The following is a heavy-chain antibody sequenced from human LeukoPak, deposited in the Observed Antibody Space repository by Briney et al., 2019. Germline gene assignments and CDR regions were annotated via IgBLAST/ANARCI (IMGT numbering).Heavy chain of an antibody. Sequence: GGSLRLSCAASGFTFSSYWMSWVRQAPGKGLEWVANIKQDGSEKYYVDSVKGRFTISRDNAKNSLYLQMNSLRAEDTAAYYCARDLIGVVPAAKGDAFDIWGQGTMVTVSS. V-gene: IGHV3-7*01. CDR3: ARDLIGVVPAAKGDAFDI. CDR1: GFTFSSYW. J-gene: IGHJ3*02. D-gene: IGHD2-2*01. CDR2: IKQDGSEK.